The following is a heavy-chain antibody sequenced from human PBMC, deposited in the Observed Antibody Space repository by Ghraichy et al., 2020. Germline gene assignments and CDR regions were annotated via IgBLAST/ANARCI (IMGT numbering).Heavy chain of an antibody. J-gene: IGHJ5*02. CDR1: GGSFSGYY. Sequence: SETLSLTCAVYGGSFSGYYWSWIRQPPGKGLEWIGEINHSGSTNYNPSLKSRVTISVDTSKNQFSLKLSSVTAADTAVYYCAREEDCSSTSCYMGSGYPNWFDPWGQGTLVTVSS. CDR3: AREEDCSSTSCYMGSGYPNWFDP. V-gene: IGHV4-34*01. CDR2: INHSGST. D-gene: IGHD2-2*02.